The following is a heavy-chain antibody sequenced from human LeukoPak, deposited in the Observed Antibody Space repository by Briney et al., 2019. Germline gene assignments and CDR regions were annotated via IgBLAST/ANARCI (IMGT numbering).Heavy chain of an antibody. J-gene: IGHJ4*02. CDR1: GLTFSRYT. Sequence: GGSLRLSCAASGLTFSRYTMHWVRQAPGKGLEHVSAIGSNGGSTYHANSVKGRFIITRDNSKNTLYLQMGSLRAEDMAVYYCVRTIAVAVAFDYWGQGTLVTVSS. CDR3: VRTIAVAVAFDY. V-gene: IGHV3-64*01. CDR2: IGSNGGST. D-gene: IGHD6-19*01.